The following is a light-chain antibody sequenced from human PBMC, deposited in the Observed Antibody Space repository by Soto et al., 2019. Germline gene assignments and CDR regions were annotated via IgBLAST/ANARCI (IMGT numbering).Light chain of an antibody. CDR3: QQYNKWPPIT. J-gene: IGKJ5*01. Sequence: VVLTQSPATLSLSPGERATLSCRASQSVSSKLAWYQQKPGQAPRLLIYGASTRATGIPVRFSGSGSGTEFTLTISSLQSEDFAVYYCQQYNKWPPITFGQGTRLENK. CDR1: QSVSSK. CDR2: GAS. V-gene: IGKV3-15*01.